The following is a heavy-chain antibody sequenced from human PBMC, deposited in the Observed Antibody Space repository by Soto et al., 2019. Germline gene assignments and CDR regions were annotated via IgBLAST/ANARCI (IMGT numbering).Heavy chain of an antibody. CDR1: GGSFSGYY. D-gene: IGHD3-10*01. Sequence: SETLSLTCAVYGGSFSGYYWSWIRQPPGKGLEWIGEINHSGSTNYNPSLKSRVTISVDTSKNQFSLKLSSVTAADTAVYYCARGPRITMVRGVIIRRDAFDIWGQGTMVTVSS. CDR3: ARGPRITMVRGVIIRRDAFDI. V-gene: IGHV4-34*01. J-gene: IGHJ3*02. CDR2: INHSGST.